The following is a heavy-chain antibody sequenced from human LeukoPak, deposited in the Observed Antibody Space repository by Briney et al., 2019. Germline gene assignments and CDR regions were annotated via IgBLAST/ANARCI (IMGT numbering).Heavy chain of an antibody. Sequence: GASVKVSCKASGYTFTSYGISWVRQAPGQGLEWMGWINPNSGDTNYAQKFQARVTMTRDTSISTAYMELTSLRSDDTAVYYCARANRGPAAIVKVWFGPWGQGTLVTVSS. CDR2: INPNSGDT. CDR1: GYTFTSYG. CDR3: ARANRGPAAIVKVWFGP. D-gene: IGHD2-2*02. V-gene: IGHV1-2*02. J-gene: IGHJ5*02.